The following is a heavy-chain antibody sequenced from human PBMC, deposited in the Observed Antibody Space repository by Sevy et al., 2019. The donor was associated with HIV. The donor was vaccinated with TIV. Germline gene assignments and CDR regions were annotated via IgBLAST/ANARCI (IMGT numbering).Heavy chain of an antibody. J-gene: IGHJ4*02. CDR3: ARIGDYYDSGGYYPLRF. D-gene: IGHD3-22*01. Sequence: ASVKVSCKASGYTFTGYYIHWVRQAPGQGLEWMGWINPNRGGTYFAKKFQDSVTMTTDTSVNTADMELRILRFDNTAVYYGARIGDYYDSGGYYPLRFWGQGTLVTVSS. CDR2: INPNRGGT. CDR1: GYTFTGYY. V-gene: IGHV1-2*02.